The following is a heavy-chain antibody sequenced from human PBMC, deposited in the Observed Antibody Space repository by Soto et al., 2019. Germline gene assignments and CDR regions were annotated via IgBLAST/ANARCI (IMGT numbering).Heavy chain of an antibody. CDR2: ISDSGGST. V-gene: IGHV3-23*01. J-gene: IGHJ4*02. D-gene: IGHD1-1*01. Sequence: GGSLRLSCAASAFSFSTFAMTWVRQAPGKGLEWVSSISDSGGSTYYADSVRGRFTISRDNSKKTLHLQMENLRAEDTATYYCAKEDVAATGPIADWGQGTPVTVSS. CDR3: AKEDVAATGPIAD. CDR1: AFSFSTFA.